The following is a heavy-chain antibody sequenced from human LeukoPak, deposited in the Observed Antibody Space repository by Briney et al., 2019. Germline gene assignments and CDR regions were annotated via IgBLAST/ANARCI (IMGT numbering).Heavy chain of an antibody. Sequence: ASVKVSCKASGYTFTSYGISWVRQARGQGLEWMGWISAYNGNTNYARKLQGRVTMTTDTSTCTAYMELRSLRSDDTAVYYCARVQVRLWFGELFGYNGMAVWGQGTRFTVSS. CDR2: ISAYNGNT. D-gene: IGHD3-10*01. CDR3: ARVQVRLWFGELFGYNGMAV. J-gene: IGHJ6*02. CDR1: GYTFTSYG. V-gene: IGHV1-18*01.